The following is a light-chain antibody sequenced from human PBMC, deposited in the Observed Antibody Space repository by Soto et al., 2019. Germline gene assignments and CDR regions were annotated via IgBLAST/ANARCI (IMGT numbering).Light chain of an antibody. V-gene: IGKV3-20*01. CDR1: QSVSSSY. CDR2: SAS. J-gene: IGKJ5*01. Sequence: IVLTQSPGTLSLSPGERATLSCRASQSVSSSYLVWYQQKTGQAPRLLIYSASTRATGVPDRFSGSVSGTYFTLTISRLEPDDFAVYYCQQFGNSPPAFTFGQGTRL. CDR3: QQFGNSPPAFT.